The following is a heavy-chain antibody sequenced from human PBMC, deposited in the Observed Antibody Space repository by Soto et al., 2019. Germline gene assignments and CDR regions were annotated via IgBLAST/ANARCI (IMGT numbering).Heavy chain of an antibody. D-gene: IGHD5-12*01. CDR3: ARLVATRSPILDY. Sequence: SETLSLTCTVSGGSVSSGSYYWSWIRQPPGKGLEWIGYIYYSGSTNYNPSLKSRVTISVDTSKNQFSLKLSSVTAADTAVYYCARLVATRSPILDYRAQRTLVTVSS. V-gene: IGHV4-61*01. CDR1: GGSVSSGSYY. J-gene: IGHJ4*02. CDR2: IYYSGST.